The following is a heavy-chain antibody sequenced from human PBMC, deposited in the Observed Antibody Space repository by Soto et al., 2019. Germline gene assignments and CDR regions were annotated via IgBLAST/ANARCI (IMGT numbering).Heavy chain of an antibody. J-gene: IGHJ4*02. CDR2: IYYSENIDYSGTT. V-gene: IGHV4-59*01. CDR3: ASSNYYDSSGPFNYDY. D-gene: IGHD3-22*01. Sequence: PSETLSLTCTVSGGSISSYYWSWLRQPPGKGLEWIGYIYYSENIDYSGTTNYNPSLKSRVTISVDTSKNQFSMKLRSATAADTAVYHCASSNYYDSSGPFNYDYWGQGTLVTVS. CDR1: GGSISSYY.